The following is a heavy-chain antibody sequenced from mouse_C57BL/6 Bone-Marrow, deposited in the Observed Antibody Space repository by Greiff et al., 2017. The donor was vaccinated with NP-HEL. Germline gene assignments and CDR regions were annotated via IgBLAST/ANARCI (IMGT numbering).Heavy chain of an antibody. CDR3: ARGGYYYGSSYPYWYSDV. J-gene: IGHJ1*03. CDR2: IYPGNGDT. V-gene: IGHV1-12*01. CDR1: GYTFPSYN. Sequence: LQQSGAELVRPGASVKMSCKASGYTFPSYNMHWVKQTPRQGLEWIGAIYPGNGDTYYNQKFKGKATLTVDKSSSTAYMQLSSLTSEDSAVYFCARGGYYYGSSYPYWYSDVWGTGTTVTVSS. D-gene: IGHD1-1*01.